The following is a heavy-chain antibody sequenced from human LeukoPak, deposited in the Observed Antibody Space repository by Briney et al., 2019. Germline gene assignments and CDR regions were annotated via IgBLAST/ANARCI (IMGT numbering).Heavy chain of an antibody. J-gene: IGHJ5*02. D-gene: IGHD4-17*01. V-gene: IGHV4-39*01. CDR1: GGSISSSSYY. CDR2: IYYSGST. Sequence: KASETLSLTCTVSGGSISSSSYYWGWIRQPPGKGLEWIGSIYYSGSTYYNPSLKSRVTISVDTSKNQFSLKLSSVTAADTAVYYCARHYITVTTDDWFDPWGQGTLVTVSS. CDR3: ARHYITVTTDDWFDP.